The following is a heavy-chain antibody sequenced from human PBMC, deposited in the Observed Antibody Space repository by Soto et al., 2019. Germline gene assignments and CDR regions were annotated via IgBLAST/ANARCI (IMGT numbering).Heavy chain of an antibody. CDR2: IDPNNGNR. CDR1: GYRFSSYG. V-gene: IGHV1-18*01. CDR3: ARDRLRGYDSSGFNS. Sequence: QVQLVQSGAELRKPGASVKVSCQAYGYRFSSYGVHWLLQAPGQGLEWMGWIDPNNGNRNYAQKFEDRLSMTTATSTNTIYMELKSLKSDDTAIYYSARDRLRGYDSSGFNSLGQGTLVTVSS. J-gene: IGHJ4*02. D-gene: IGHD3-22*01.